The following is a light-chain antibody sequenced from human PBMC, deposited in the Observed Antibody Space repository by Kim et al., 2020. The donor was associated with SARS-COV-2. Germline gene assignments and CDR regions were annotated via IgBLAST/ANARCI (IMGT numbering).Light chain of an antibody. CDR1: SSIIGSNN. Sequence: QSVLTQPPSASGTPGQRVTISCSGSSSIIGSNNVVWYQQFPGAAPNVLIHSNHQRPSGIPARFSGSRSGTSASLAISGLQSGVEADYYCAVGDDSRKQGVFAGGTRLTVL. CDR2: SNH. CDR3: AVGDDSRKQGV. V-gene: IGLV1-44*01. J-gene: IGLJ3*02.